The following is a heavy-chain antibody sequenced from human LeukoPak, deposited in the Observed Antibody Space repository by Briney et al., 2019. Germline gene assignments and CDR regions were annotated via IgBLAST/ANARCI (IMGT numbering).Heavy chain of an antibody. CDR3: ARETFTAPFDF. D-gene: IGHD5-18*01. CDR2: MFSDGTT. Sequence: GGSLRLSCAVSGFSVRSHYMNWVRQASGKGLEWVALMFSDGTTHFADSVKGRFTMSRDTSNNTVSLQMNSLRTEDTAVYYCARETFTAPFDFWGQGTLVTVSS. V-gene: IGHV3-53*01. J-gene: IGHJ4*02. CDR1: GFSVRSHY.